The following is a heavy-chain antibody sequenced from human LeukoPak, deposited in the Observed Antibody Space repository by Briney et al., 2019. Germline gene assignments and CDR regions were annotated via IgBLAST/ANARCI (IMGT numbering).Heavy chain of an antibody. Sequence: GGTLRLSCAASGFMFSSYAMSWVRQAPGKGLEWVSAISGSGGSTNYADPVKGRFTISRDNSKNTLYLQMNSLRAEDTAVYYCTKAGRGYGDYVDYMDVWGKGTTVTVSS. J-gene: IGHJ6*03. V-gene: IGHV3-23*01. CDR3: TKAGRGYGDYVDYMDV. CDR2: ISGSGGST. D-gene: IGHD4-17*01. CDR1: GFMFSSYA.